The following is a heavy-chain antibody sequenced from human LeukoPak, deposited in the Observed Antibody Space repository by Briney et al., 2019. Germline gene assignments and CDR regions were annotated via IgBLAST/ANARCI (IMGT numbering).Heavy chain of an antibody. V-gene: IGHV1-2*02. CDR1: GYTFTDSY. CDR3: ARAPRMVRGVNAEYFHY. D-gene: IGHD3-10*01. CDR2: ISPKTGGT. J-gene: IGHJ1*01. Sequence: ASVKVSCKASGYTFTDSYMHWVRQAPGQGLQWMGWISPKTGGTNYARKFQGRVTMTRDTSISTAYMEFSSLRSDDTAVYYCARAPRMVRGVNAEYFHYWGQGTLITVSS.